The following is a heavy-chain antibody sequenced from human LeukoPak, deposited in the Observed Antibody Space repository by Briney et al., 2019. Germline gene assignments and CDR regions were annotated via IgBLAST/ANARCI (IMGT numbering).Heavy chain of an antibody. CDR1: GYTFTSYD. Sequence: ASVKVSCKASGYTFTSYDINWVRQATGQGLEWMGWMNPNSGNTGYAQKFQGRVTITRNTSISTAYMELSSLRSEDTAVYYCARGQQITIFGVVILVGWFDPRGQGTLVTVSS. J-gene: IGHJ5*02. CDR3: ARGQQITIFGVVILVGWFDP. V-gene: IGHV1-8*03. CDR2: MNPNSGNT. D-gene: IGHD3-3*01.